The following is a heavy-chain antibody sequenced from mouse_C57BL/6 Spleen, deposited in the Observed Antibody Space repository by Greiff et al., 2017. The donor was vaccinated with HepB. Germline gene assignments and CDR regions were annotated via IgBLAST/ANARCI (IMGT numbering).Heavy chain of an antibody. CDR2: IDPSDSYT. CDR3: ATGITTVKNY. J-gene: IGHJ2*01. CDR1: GYTFTSYW. D-gene: IGHD1-1*01. Sequence: VQLQQPGAELVKPGASVKLSCKASGYTFTSYWMQWVKQRPGQGLEWIGEIDPSDSYTNYNQKFKGKATLTVDTSSSTAYMQLSSLTSEDSAVYYCATGITTVKNYWGQGTTLTVSS. V-gene: IGHV1-50*01.